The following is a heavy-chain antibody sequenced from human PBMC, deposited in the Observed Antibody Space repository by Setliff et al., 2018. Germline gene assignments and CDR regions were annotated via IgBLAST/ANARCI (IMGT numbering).Heavy chain of an antibody. CDR1: GGSISSSSYY. CDR2: VYYSGST. V-gene: IGHV4-39*07. Sequence: SETLSLTCTVSGGSISSSSYYWGWIRQPPGKGLEWIGSVYYSGSTYYNPSLKSRVTISIDTSKNQFSLKLSSVTAAGTAIYYCTKGRVGLAARAGYWGQGTLVTVSS. D-gene: IGHD1-26*01. CDR3: TKGRVGLAARAGY. J-gene: IGHJ4*02.